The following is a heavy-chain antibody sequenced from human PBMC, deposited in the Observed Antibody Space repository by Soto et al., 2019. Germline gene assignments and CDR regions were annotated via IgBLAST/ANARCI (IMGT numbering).Heavy chain of an antibody. D-gene: IGHD3-22*01. J-gene: IGHJ3*02. CDR1: GFTFRSYG. CDR3: AKEGGYVHDAFYI. CDR2: ISGSGDST. V-gene: IGHV3-23*01. Sequence: GGSLRLSCAASGFTFRSYGMSWVRQAPGKGLEWVSGISGSGDSTYYADSVKGRFTISRDNSKKTLFLQMNSLRAEDTALYYCAKEGGYVHDAFYIWGQGTTVTVSS.